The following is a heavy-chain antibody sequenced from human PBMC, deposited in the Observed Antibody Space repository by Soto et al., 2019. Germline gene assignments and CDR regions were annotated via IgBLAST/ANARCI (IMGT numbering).Heavy chain of an antibody. CDR1: GFTFTSYS. J-gene: IGHJ3*02. Sequence: EVQLVESGGGMVKTGGSLRLSCAASGFTFTSYSMNWVRQAPGKGLEWVSSISSSSTYIYYADSVKGRLTISRDNARNSLYLQMNSLRAEDTAVYYCARGGWALPRPGDAFDIWGQGTVVTVSS. D-gene: IGHD1-26*01. CDR3: ARGGWALPRPGDAFDI. CDR2: ISSSSTYI. V-gene: IGHV3-21*01.